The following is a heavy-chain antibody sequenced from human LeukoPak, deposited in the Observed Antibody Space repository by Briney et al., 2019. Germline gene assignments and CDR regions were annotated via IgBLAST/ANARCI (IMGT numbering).Heavy chain of an antibody. D-gene: IGHD2-15*01. Sequence: GGSLRLSCAASGFTFDDYGMSWVRQAPGKGLEWVSGINWNGGSTGYAASVKGRFTISRDNAKNSLYLQMNSLRAEDAALYYCARDDCSGGSCYFDYWGQGTLVTVSS. V-gene: IGHV3-20*04. CDR1: GFTFDDYG. CDR3: ARDDCSGGSCYFDY. CDR2: INWNGGST. J-gene: IGHJ4*02.